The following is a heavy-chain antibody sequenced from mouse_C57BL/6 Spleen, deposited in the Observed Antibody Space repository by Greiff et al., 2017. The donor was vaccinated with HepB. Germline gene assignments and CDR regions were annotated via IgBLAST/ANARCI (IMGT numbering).Heavy chain of an antibody. CDR3: ASRYGYDFLFAY. V-gene: IGHV1-26*01. Sequence: EVQLQQSGPELVKPGASVKISCKASGYTFTDYYMNWVKQSHGKSLEWIGDTNPNNGGTSYNQKFKGKATLTVDKSSSTAYMELRSLTSEDSAVYYCASRYGYDFLFAYWGQGTLVTVSA. CDR2: TNPNNGGT. CDR1: GYTFTDYY. J-gene: IGHJ3*01. D-gene: IGHD2-2*01.